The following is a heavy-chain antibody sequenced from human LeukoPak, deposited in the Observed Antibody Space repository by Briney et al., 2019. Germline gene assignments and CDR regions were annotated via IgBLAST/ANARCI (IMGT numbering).Heavy chain of an antibody. CDR2: IIPIFGTA. CDR1: GGTFSSYA. CDR3: ATRMNLGYCSGGSCYSNYYYYYMDV. J-gene: IGHJ6*03. Sequence: SEKVSCKASGGTFSSYAISWVRQAPGQGLEWMGGIIPIFGTANYAQKFQGRVTITADESTSTAYMELSSLRSEDTAVYYCATRMNLGYCSGGSCYSNYYYYYMDVWGKGTTVTVSS. D-gene: IGHD2-15*01. V-gene: IGHV1-69*13.